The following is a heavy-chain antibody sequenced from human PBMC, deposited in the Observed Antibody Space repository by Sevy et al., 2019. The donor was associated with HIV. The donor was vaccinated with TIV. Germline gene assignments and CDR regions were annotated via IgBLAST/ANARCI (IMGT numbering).Heavy chain of an antibody. D-gene: IGHD6-19*01. V-gene: IGHV3-48*01. CDR2: ISSSSDSSRTL. J-gene: IGHJ4*01. CDR3: ARPDLSGWYFDF. Sequence: GGYLRLSCVASGFTFSSYSMNWVRQAPGKGLEWVSYISSSSDSSRTLYYADSVKGRFSISRDNAKNSVHLQMTSLRVEDTAVYYCARPDLSGWYFDFWGHGTLVIVSS. CDR1: GFTFSSYS.